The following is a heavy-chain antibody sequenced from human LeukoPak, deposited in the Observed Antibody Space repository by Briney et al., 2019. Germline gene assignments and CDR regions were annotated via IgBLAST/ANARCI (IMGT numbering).Heavy chain of an antibody. Sequence: PGGSLRLSCAASGFTFSSYAMSWVRQAPGKGLEWVSGISGRGGSTYYADSVKGRFTISRDNSKNTLYLQVNSLRAEDTAVYYCAKNLGWSATVTLFDYWGQGTLVTVSS. CDR3: AKNLGWSATVTLFDY. D-gene: IGHD4-17*01. CDR2: ISGRGGST. V-gene: IGHV3-23*01. J-gene: IGHJ4*02. CDR1: GFTFSSYA.